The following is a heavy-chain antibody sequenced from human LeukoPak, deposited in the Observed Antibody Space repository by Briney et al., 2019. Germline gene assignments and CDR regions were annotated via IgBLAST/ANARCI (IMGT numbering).Heavy chain of an antibody. J-gene: IGHJ4*02. CDR2: IYHSGST. D-gene: IGHD3-10*01. CDR1: GGSISSSNW. Sequence: SGTLSLTCAVSGGSISSSNWWSWVRQPPGKGLEWIGEIYHSGSTNYNPSLKSRVTISVDKSKNQFSLKLSSVTAADTAVYYCARGRYYYGSRVPFDYWGQGTLVTVSS. CDR3: ARGRYYYGSRVPFDY. V-gene: IGHV4-4*02.